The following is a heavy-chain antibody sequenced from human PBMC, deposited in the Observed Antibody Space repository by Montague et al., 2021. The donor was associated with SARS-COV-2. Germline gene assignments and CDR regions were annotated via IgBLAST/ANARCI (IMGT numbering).Heavy chain of an antibody. CDR3: ARWGLNNAFDI. CDR1: GYSISRSHYF. CDR2: IYFTGKT. J-gene: IGHJ3*02. D-gene: IGHD1/OR15-1a*01. Sequence: SETLSLTCSVSGYSISRSHYFWAWIRQPPGMGLEWIGSIYFTGKTYYHPSLKSRVTISIDTSKNHFSLRLSSVTAADSAVFYCARWGLNNAFDIWGLGTMFTISS. V-gene: IGHV4-39*02.